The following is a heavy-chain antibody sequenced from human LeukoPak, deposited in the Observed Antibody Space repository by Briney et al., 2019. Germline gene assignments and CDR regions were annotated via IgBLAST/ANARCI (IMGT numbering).Heavy chain of an antibody. V-gene: IGHV3-23*01. CDR2: ISGGADST. CDR1: GFSFSSCA. Sequence: GGSLRLSCAASGFSFSSCAMGWVRQAPGKGPDWVSSISGGADSTYYADSVKGRFTISRDNSKNTLYLQINSLRVEDTAVYYCARLTMEGGSGSYYWPISQKLLFDYWGQGTLVTVSS. CDR3: ARLTMEGGSGSYYWPISQKLLFDY. D-gene: IGHD3-10*01. J-gene: IGHJ4*02.